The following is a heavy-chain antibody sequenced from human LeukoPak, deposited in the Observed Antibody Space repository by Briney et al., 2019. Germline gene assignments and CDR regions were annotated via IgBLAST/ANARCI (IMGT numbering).Heavy chain of an antibody. CDR2: IGSDETNT. J-gene: IGHJ6*02. Sequence: PGGSLRLSCEASGFTFSTNAFHWVRQTPDKGLEWVALIGSDETNTDFADSVKGRFSISRDSSRNTVTLQMNSLRVEDTATYYCAREYYYASGFMDVWGQGTTVTVSS. V-gene: IGHV3-33*01. CDR1: GFTFSTNA. D-gene: IGHD3-10*01. CDR3: AREYYYASGFMDV.